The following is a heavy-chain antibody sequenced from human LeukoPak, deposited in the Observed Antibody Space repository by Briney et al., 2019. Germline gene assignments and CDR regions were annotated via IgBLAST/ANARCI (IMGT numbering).Heavy chain of an antibody. V-gene: IGHV3-9*01. J-gene: IGHJ2*01. Sequence: GGSLRLSCAPSGFMFNDYSLHWVRQAPGKGLEWVSSISWNSGNMYYVDSVKGRFTISRDNAKNSLSLQMNSLKPEDTALYYCAKGPGLGAGKRYLDLWGRGTLVIVSS. CDR2: ISWNSGNM. D-gene: IGHD6-13*01. CDR1: GFMFNDYS. CDR3: AKGPGLGAGKRYLDL.